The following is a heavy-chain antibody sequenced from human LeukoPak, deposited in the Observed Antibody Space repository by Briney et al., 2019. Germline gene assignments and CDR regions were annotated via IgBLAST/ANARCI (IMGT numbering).Heavy chain of an antibody. J-gene: IGHJ1*01. Sequence: GGSLRLSCAASGFTFNSYWMHWVRQVSGKGLEWVSTIRTSGGSTLYADSVQGRFTISRDNSKNTLYLQMNSLRAEDTAVYYCAKDMIAAADILYFQHWGQGTLVTVSS. CDR3: AKDMIAAADILYFQH. D-gene: IGHD6-13*01. CDR1: GFTFNSYW. CDR2: IRTSGGST. V-gene: IGHV3-23*01.